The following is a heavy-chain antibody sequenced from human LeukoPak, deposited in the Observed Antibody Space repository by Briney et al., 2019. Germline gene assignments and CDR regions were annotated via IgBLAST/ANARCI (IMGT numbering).Heavy chain of an antibody. J-gene: IGHJ6*03. D-gene: IGHD3-10*01. CDR2: IYTSGST. V-gene: IGHV4-4*07. CDR3: ARTGTGLALGLYYMDV. Sequence: PSETLSLTCTASGGSISSYYWSWIRQPAGKGLEWIWRIYTSGSTNYNPSLKSRVTMSVDTSKNQFSLKLSSVTAADTAVYYCARTGTGLALGLYYMDVWGKGTTVTVSS. CDR1: GGSISSYY.